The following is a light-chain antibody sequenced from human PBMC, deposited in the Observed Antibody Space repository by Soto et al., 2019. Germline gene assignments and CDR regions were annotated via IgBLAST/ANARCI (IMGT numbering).Light chain of an antibody. Sequence: EIVLTQSPGTLSLSPGERATLSCRASQSVSSNYLAWYQQRPGQGPRLLFYGASSRATGIPDRFGASGSGTDFTLTITRLEPEDFAVYYCQQYGTSPTFGQGTKVDIK. J-gene: IGKJ1*01. CDR2: GAS. CDR3: QQYGTSPT. CDR1: QSVSSNY. V-gene: IGKV3-20*01.